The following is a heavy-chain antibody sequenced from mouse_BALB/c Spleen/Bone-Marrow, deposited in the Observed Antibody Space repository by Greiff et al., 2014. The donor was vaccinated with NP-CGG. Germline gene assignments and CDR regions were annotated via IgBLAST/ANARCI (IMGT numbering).Heavy chain of an antibody. CDR2: IDPETGGT. D-gene: IGHD4-1*01. J-gene: IGHJ4*01. V-gene: IGHV1-15*01. CDR3: TRHWDYAVDY. Sequence: GLEWIGAIDPETGGTAYNQKFKGKATLTADKSSSTAYMELRSLTSEDSAVYYCTRHWDYAVDYWGQGTSVTVSS.